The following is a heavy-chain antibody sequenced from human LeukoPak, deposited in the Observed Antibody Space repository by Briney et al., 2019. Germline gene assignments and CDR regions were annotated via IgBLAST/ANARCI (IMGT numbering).Heavy chain of an antibody. CDR1: GGSISTSRYS. CDR2: ILYSGTT. D-gene: IGHD1-1*01. Sequence: PSETLSLTCTVSGGSISTSRYSWGWIRQPPGKGLEWIGNILYSGTTYYNPSLKSRVTISVDTSKNQFSLKLSSVTATDTAVYYCARLDSATDDDYWGQGTLVTVSS. CDR3: ARLDSATDDDY. V-gene: IGHV4-39*01. J-gene: IGHJ4*02.